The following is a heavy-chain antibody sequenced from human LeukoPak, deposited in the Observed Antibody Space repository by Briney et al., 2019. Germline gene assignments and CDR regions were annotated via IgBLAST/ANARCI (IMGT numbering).Heavy chain of an antibody. D-gene: IGHD2-21*02. Sequence: GGSLRLSCAASGFIFDDYGMSWVRQPPGKGLEWVSGLNWSGETRSYEDSVKGRFTISRDNANNSLYLQINSLRAEDTALYYCAIGRGYCHDGDCAYWYFDLWGRGTRVTVST. CDR3: AIGRGYCHDGDCAYWYFDL. CDR1: GFIFDDYG. CDR2: LNWSGETR. J-gene: IGHJ2*01. V-gene: IGHV3-20*04.